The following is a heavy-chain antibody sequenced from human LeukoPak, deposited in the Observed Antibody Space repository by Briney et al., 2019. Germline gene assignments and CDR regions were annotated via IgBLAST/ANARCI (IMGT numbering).Heavy chain of an antibody. D-gene: IGHD4-23*01. CDR3: ARGCPVVKPNGDYSYYGLDV. Sequence: PSENLSLTCTVYNGSFSGYYWRWIRQPPGKGLEWIGEINHSGSTNYTPSLRSRVTISLDMSTNQFSLKLSSVTAADTAVYFCARGCPVVKPNGDYSYYGLDVWGQGTTVTVSS. J-gene: IGHJ6*02. V-gene: IGHV4-34*01. CDR2: INHSGST. CDR1: NGSFSGYY.